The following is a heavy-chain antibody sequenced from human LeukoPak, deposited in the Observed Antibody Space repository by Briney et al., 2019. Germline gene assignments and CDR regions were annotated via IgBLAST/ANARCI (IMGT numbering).Heavy chain of an antibody. V-gene: IGHV3-30*01. CDR2: ISYDGSNK. Sequence: GGSLRLSCAASGLTFSSYAMPWVRQAPGKGLEWVAVISYDGSNKYYADSVKGRFTISRDNSKNTLYLQMNSLRAEDTAVYYCARDTAYYYDSSGYNFDYWGQGTLVTVSS. CDR1: GLTFSSYA. D-gene: IGHD3-22*01. CDR3: ARDTAYYYDSSGYNFDY. J-gene: IGHJ4*02.